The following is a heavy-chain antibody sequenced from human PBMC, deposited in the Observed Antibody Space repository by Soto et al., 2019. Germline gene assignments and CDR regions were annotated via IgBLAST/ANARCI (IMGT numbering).Heavy chain of an antibody. CDR3: ARGGGVNQKSDYYYYGMDV. J-gene: IGHJ6*02. Sequence: SETLSLTCTVSGGSISSGGYYWSWIRQHPGKGLEWIGYIYYSGSTYYNTSLKSRVTISVDTSKNQFSLKLSSVTAADTAVYYCARGGGVNQKSDYYYYGMDVWGQGTTVTAP. CDR2: IYYSGST. CDR1: GGSISSGGYY. D-gene: IGHD3-16*01. V-gene: IGHV4-31*03.